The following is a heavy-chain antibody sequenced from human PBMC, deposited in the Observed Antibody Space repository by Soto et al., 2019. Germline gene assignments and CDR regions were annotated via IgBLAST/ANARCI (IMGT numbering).Heavy chain of an antibody. Sequence: QVQLVQSGAEVKKPGASVKVSCKASGYTFTSYGISWVRQAPGQGLEWMGWISVYNGNTHYAQKLQGRVTMTTDTXXSTVYMELRSLTSADTAEYYCARQERRFPYYGMDVWGQGTTVTVSS. CDR3: ARQERRFPYYGMDV. D-gene: IGHD1-1*01. CDR1: GYTFTSYG. CDR2: ISVYNGNT. J-gene: IGHJ6*02. V-gene: IGHV1-18*01.